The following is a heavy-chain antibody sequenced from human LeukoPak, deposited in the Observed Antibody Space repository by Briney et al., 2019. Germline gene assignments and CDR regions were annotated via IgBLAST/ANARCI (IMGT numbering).Heavy chain of an antibody. CDR2: IYHSGST. V-gene: IGHV4-30-2*01. CDR1: GGSISSGGYS. Sequence: SQTLSLTCAVSGGSISSGGYSWSWIRQPPGKGLEWIGYIYHSGSTNYNPSLKSRVTISVDTSKNQFSLKLSSVTAADTAVYYCARDKGNHFPYYGDYYWFDPWGQGTLVTVSS. J-gene: IGHJ5*02. D-gene: IGHD4-17*01. CDR3: ARDKGNHFPYYGDYYWFDP.